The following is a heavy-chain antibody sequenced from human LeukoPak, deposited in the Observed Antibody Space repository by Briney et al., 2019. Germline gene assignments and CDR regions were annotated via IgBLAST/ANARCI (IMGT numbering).Heavy chain of an antibody. V-gene: IGHV3-7*01. Sequence: PGGSLRLSCAASGFTFTNYWMIWVRQAPGKGLEWVASINEDGSKKYYVGSVEGRFTISRDNAKNSVFLQMNSLRAEDTAMYHCASSSYSSSSSWGQGTLVTVSS. CDR2: INEDGSKK. J-gene: IGHJ5*02. D-gene: IGHD6-6*01. CDR3: ASSSYSSSSS. CDR1: GFTFTNYW.